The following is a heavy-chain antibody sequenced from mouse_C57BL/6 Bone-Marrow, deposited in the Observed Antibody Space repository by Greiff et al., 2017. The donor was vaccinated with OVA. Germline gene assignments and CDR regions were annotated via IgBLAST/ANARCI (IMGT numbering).Heavy chain of an antibody. Sequence: VQLQESGAELMKPGASVKLSCKATGYTFTGYWIEWVKQRPGHGLEWIGEILPGSGNTNYNEKFKGKATFTADTSSNTAYMQLSSLTTEDSAIYYCAGNYRGAMDYWGQGTSVTVSS. CDR2: ILPGSGNT. J-gene: IGHJ4*01. D-gene: IGHD2-14*01. CDR1: GYTFTGYW. CDR3: AGNYRGAMDY. V-gene: IGHV1-9*01.